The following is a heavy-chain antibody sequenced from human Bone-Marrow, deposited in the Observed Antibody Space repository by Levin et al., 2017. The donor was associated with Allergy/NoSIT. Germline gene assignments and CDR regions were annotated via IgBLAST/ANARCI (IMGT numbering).Heavy chain of an antibody. J-gene: IGHJ3*02. CDR3: ARSSITMIVVAPADAFDI. Sequence: GGSLRLSCAASGFTFSDYYMSWIRQAPGKGLEWVSYISSSGSTIYYADSVKGRFTISRDNAKNSLYLQMNSLRAEDTAVYYCARSSITMIVVAPADAFDIWGQGTMVTVSS. CDR1: GFTFSDYY. CDR2: ISSSGSTI. D-gene: IGHD3-22*01. V-gene: IGHV3-11*01.